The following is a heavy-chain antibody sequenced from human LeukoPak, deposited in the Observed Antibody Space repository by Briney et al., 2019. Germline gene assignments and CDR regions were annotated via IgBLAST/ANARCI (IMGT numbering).Heavy chain of an antibody. CDR2: INHSGST. CDR3: ARALVQWLANMPFDY. D-gene: IGHD6-19*01. J-gene: IGHJ4*02. CDR1: GGSFSGYY. Sequence: PSETLSLTCAVYGGSFSGYYWSWIRQPPGKGLEWIGEINHSGSTNYNPSLKSRVTISVDTSKNQFSLKLSSVTAADTAVYYCARALVQWLANMPFDYWGQGTLVTASS. V-gene: IGHV4-34*01.